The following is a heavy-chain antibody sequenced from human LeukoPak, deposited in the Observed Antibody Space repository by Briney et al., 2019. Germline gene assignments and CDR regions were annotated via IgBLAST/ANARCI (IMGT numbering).Heavy chain of an antibody. CDR3: ASGEGPIFRVVVYYFDY. V-gene: IGHV1-69*13. J-gene: IGHJ4*02. Sequence: SVKVSCKASVGTLRSYAIIWVRQAPAQGLEWMGGIIPNFGTANYAQKFQGRVTITAHESTSTAYMELSSLRSEDTAVYYCASGEGPIFRVVVYYFDYWGQGTLVTVSS. D-gene: IGHD3-3*01. CDR1: VGTLRSYA. CDR2: IIPNFGTA.